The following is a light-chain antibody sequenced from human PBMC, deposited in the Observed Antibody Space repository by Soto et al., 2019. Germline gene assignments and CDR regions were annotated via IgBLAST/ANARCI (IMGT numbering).Light chain of an antibody. CDR3: QSYDNILSGPL. CDR1: GSNVGASYD. J-gene: IGLJ3*02. V-gene: IGLV1-40*01. CDR2: KNN. Sequence: QTVVTQPPSVSGAPGQTITMSCTGIGSNVGASYDVHWYQVLPGAGPRLLIYKNNNRPSGVPDRFSGSKSGTSASLAITGLRAEDEADYYCQSYDNILSGPLFGGGTKLTVL.